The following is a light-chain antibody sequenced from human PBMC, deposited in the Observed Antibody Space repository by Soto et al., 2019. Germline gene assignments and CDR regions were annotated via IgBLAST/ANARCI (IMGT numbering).Light chain of an antibody. V-gene: IGKV3-15*01. J-gene: IGKJ5*01. CDR3: QQHNNWPFS. Sequence: TQSRVNLVSSPPEIATLSCSVSKQSDGSYLAWYQHKSGQSPRLLIYDVSNRATGVPARFSGTGSETDFTLTVSGLQSEDFAVYFCQQHNNWPFSFGQGTRLEI. CDR1: KQSDGSY. CDR2: DVS.